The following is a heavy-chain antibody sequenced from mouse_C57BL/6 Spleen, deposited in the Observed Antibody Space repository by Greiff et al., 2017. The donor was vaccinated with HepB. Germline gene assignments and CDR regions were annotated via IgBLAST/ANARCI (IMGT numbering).Heavy chain of an antibody. J-gene: IGHJ4*01. CDR1: GFTFSSYA. CDR3: ARDRRAYGNFAMYY. D-gene: IGHD2-1*01. Sequence: EVNLVESGGGLVKPGGSLKLSCAASGFTFSSYAMSWVRQTPEKRLEWVATISDGGSYTYYPDNVKGRFTISRDNAKNNLYLQMSHLKSEDTAMYYCARDRRAYGNFAMYYWGQGTSVTVSS. CDR2: ISDGGSYT. V-gene: IGHV5-4*01.